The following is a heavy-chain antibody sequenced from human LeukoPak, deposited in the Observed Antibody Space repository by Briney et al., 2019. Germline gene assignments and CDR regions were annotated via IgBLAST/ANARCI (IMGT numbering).Heavy chain of an antibody. CDR1: RFTFSSYG. V-gene: IGHV3-30*02. Sequence: GGSLRLSCAASRFTFSSYGMHWVRQAPGKGLEWVAFIRYDGSNKYYADSVKGRFTISRDNAKNSLHLQIDSLRAEDTAVYYCARDPYSGYYGTYYYYYMDVWGKGTTVTISS. CDR2: IRYDGSNK. J-gene: IGHJ6*03. CDR3: ARDPYSGYYGTYYYYYMDV. D-gene: IGHD3-22*01.